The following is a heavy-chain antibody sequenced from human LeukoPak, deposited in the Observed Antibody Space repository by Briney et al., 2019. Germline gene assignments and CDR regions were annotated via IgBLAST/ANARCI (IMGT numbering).Heavy chain of an antibody. CDR1: GGSINTYY. V-gene: IGHV4-4*07. Sequence: SETLSLTCTASGGSINTYYWSWIRQPAGKGLEWIGRIYTSGSTNYNPSLKSRVTLSVDTSKNQLSLKLSSVTAADTAVYYCARDRYYYDSSSYYYRFDPWGQGTLVTVSS. J-gene: IGHJ5*02. CDR2: IYTSGST. D-gene: IGHD3-22*01. CDR3: ARDRYYYDSSSYYYRFDP.